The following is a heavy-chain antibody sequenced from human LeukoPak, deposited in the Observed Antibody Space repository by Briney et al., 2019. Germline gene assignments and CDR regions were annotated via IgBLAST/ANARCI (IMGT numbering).Heavy chain of an antibody. CDR2: ISGSGGDT. CDR3: AKGGVYGDYYFDY. V-gene: IGHV3-23*01. Sequence: GESLRLSCAASGLPFSTYAMSWVRQAPGKGLEWVSVISGSGGDTYYADSVKGRFTISGDNSKNTVYLQMNSLRAEDTALYYCAKGGVYGDYYFDYWGQGTLVTVPS. J-gene: IGHJ4*02. CDR1: GLPFSTYA. D-gene: IGHD4-17*01.